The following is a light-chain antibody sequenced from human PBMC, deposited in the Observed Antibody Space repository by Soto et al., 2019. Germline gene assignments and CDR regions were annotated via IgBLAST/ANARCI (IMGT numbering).Light chain of an antibody. CDR3: QQYGGSTLT. J-gene: IGKJ4*01. CDR1: QSISNF. V-gene: IGKV3-11*01. Sequence: EIVLTQSPATLSLSPGERATLSCRASQSISNFLAWYQQKPGQAPRLLIYAASNRATDIPARFSGSGSGTDFTLTISRLEPEDFAVYYCQQYGGSTLTFGGGTKVDIX. CDR2: AAS.